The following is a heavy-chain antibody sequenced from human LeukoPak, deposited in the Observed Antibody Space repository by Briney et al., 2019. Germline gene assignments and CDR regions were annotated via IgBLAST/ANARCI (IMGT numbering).Heavy chain of an antibody. V-gene: IGHV1-69*13. Sequence: SVKVSCKASGGTFSSYAISWVRQAPGQGLEWMGGIIPIFGTANYAQRFQGRVTITADESTSTAYMELSSLRSEDTAVYYCARDRNTIFGVVIPFDYWGQGTLVTVSS. CDR2: IIPIFGTA. CDR1: GGTFSSYA. D-gene: IGHD3-3*01. J-gene: IGHJ4*02. CDR3: ARDRNTIFGVVIPFDY.